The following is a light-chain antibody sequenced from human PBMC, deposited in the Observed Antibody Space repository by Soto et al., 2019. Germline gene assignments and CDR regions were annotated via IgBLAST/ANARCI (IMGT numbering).Light chain of an antibody. V-gene: IGLV2-8*01. CDR1: SSDVGGYNY. J-gene: IGLJ2*01. CDR2: EVT. Sequence: QSVLTQPPSASGSPRQSVTISCTGTSSDVGGYNYVSWYHQHPGKVPKLLIYEVTRRPSGVPDRFSGSKSGNTASLTVSALQAEDEAHYYCSSYAGNNVVIFGGGTQLTVL. CDR3: SSYAGNNVVI.